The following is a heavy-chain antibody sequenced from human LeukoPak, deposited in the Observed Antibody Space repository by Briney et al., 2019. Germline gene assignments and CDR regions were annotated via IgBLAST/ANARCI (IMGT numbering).Heavy chain of an antibody. CDR3: ARGLTANWAIDY. CDR1: GGSISSYY. CDR2: IYTSGTT. D-gene: IGHD7-27*01. V-gene: IGHV4-4*07. Sequence: SETLSLTCTVSGGSISSYYWSWIRQPAGKGLEWIGRIYTSGTTNYNPSLKSRVTMSVDTSKNQFSLKLSSVTAADTAVYYCARGLTANWAIDYWGQGTLVTVSS. J-gene: IGHJ4*02.